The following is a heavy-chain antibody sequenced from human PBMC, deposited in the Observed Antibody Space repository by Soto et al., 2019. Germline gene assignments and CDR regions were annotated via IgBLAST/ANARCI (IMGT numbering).Heavy chain of an antibody. CDR2: IYYSGST. Sequence: SETLSLTCTVSGGSISSSSYYWGWIRQPPGKGLEWIGSIYYSGSTYYNPSLKSRVTISVDTSKNQFSLKLSSVTAADTAVYYCARRPPSSWLKGGFDYWGQGTLVTVSS. CDR3: ARRPPSSWLKGGFDY. V-gene: IGHV4-39*01. J-gene: IGHJ4*02. CDR1: GGSISSSSYY. D-gene: IGHD6-19*01.